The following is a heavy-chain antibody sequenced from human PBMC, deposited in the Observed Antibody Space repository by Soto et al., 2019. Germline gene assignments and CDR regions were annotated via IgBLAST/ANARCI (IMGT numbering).Heavy chain of an antibody. J-gene: IGHJ1*01. CDR3: ARNDLGYCSGGSCPEYFQH. Sequence: PSETLSLTCAVYGGSFSGYYWSWIRQPPGKGLEWIEYINHSGSTNYNPSLKSRVTISVDTSKNQFSLKLSSVTAADTAVYYCARNDLGYCSGGSCPEYFQHWGQGTLVTVSS. D-gene: IGHD2-15*01. CDR1: GGSFSGYY. V-gene: IGHV4-34*01. CDR2: INHSGST.